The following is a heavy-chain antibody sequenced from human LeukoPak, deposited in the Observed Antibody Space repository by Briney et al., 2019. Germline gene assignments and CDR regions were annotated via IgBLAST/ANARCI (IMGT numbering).Heavy chain of an antibody. J-gene: IGHJ5*02. CDR1: GFTFSSYG. CDR3: AKGRGAGWFDP. Sequence: GRSLRLSCAASGFTFSSYGMHWVRQAPGKGLEWVAVISYDGSNKYYADSVKGRFTISRDNSKNTLYLQMNSLRAEDTAVYYCAKGRGAGWFDPWGQGTLVTVSS. D-gene: IGHD5-12*01. CDR2: ISYDGSNK. V-gene: IGHV3-30*18.